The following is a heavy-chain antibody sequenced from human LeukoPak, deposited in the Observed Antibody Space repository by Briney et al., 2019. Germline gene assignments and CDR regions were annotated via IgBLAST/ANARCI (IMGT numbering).Heavy chain of an antibody. CDR1: GGSVSSGSYY. CDR2: IYYSEST. V-gene: IGHV4-61*01. D-gene: IGHD7-27*01. J-gene: IGHJ5*02. CDR3: ARSTGGWLDP. Sequence: PSETLSLTCTVSGGSVSSGSYYWSWIRQPPGKGLEWIGYIYYSESTNYNPSLKSRVTISVDKSKNQFSLKLSSVTAADTAVYYCARSTGGWLDPWGQGTLVTVSS.